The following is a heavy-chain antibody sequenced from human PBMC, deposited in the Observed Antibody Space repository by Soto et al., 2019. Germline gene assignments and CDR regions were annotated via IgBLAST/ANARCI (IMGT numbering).Heavy chain of an antibody. CDR2: ISYDGSNK. CDR1: GFTFSSYG. CDR3: AKARNLYYGSGSPFQH. V-gene: IGHV3-30*18. Sequence: ESGGGVVQPGRSLRLSCAASGFTFSSYGMHWVRQAPGKGLEWVAVISYDGSNKYYADSVKGRFTISRDNSKNTLYLQMNSLRAEDTAVYYCAKARNLYYGSGSPFQHWGQGTLVTVSS. D-gene: IGHD3-10*01. J-gene: IGHJ1*01.